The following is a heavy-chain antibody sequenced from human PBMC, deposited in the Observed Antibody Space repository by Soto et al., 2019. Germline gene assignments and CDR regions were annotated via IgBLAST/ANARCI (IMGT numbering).Heavy chain of an antibody. CDR3: ARDHPTLNDGDYVFDY. Sequence: QVQLVESGGGVVQPGRSMRLSCAASGFTFSSYGMHWVRQAPGKGLEWVAVIWYDGSNKYYADSVKGRFTISRDNSKNTLYLQMNSLRAEDTAVYYCARDHPTLNDGDYVFDYWGQVTLVTVSS. CDR2: IWYDGSNK. J-gene: IGHJ4*02. D-gene: IGHD4-17*01. CDR1: GFTFSSYG. V-gene: IGHV3-33*01.